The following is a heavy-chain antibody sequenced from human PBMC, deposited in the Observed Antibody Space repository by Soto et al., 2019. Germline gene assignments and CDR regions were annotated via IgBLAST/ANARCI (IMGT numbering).Heavy chain of an antibody. V-gene: IGHV3-30-3*01. CDR1: GFTFSSYA. J-gene: IGHJ5*02. CDR3: ARGPNALFYYYDSSGYKGLGWFDP. D-gene: IGHD3-22*01. Sequence: VQLVESGGGVVQPGRSLRLSCAASGFTFSSYAMHWVRQAPGKGLEWVAVISYDGSNKYYADSVKGRFTISRDNSKNTLYLQMNSLRAEDTAVYYCARGPNALFYYYDSSGYKGLGWFDPWGQGTLVTVSS. CDR2: ISYDGSNK.